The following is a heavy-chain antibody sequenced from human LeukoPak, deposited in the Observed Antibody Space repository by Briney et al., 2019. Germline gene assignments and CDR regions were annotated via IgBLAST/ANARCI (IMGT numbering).Heavy chain of an antibody. Sequence: SETLSLTCTVSGASVSGKFWSWIRHSPGNGLEWIGLIYYSGSTKFNPSLKSRVAMSIDTSNNQFSLSLNSVTTADTAVFFCVGGGDWLPEYWGHGTQVIVSS. CDR1: GASVSGKF. J-gene: IGHJ4*01. V-gene: IGHV4-59*02. D-gene: IGHD3/OR15-3a*01. CDR3: VGGGDWLPEY. CDR2: IYYSGST.